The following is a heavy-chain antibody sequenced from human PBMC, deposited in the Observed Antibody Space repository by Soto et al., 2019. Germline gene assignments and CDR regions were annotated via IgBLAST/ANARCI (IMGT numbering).Heavy chain of an antibody. CDR3: AARLDYIVVVPAAIMPSYGMDV. Sequence: WETLSLTCTASGGSISSSSYYWGWIRQPPGKGLEWIGSIYYSGSTYYNPSLKSRVTISVDTSKNQFSLKLSSVTAADTAVYYCAARLDYIVVVPAAIMPSYGMDVWGQGTTVTVSS. D-gene: IGHD2-2*02. CDR2: IYYSGST. CDR1: GGSISSSSYY. V-gene: IGHV4-39*01. J-gene: IGHJ6*02.